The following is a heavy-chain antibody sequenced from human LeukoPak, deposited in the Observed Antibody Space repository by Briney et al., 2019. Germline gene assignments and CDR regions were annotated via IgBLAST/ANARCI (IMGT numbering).Heavy chain of an antibody. D-gene: IGHD6-13*01. CDR1: GGSXSXXX. CDR2: XYYSGST. Sequence: SETLSLTCTVSGGSXSXXXXSWIRQPPGXXXXXXXXXYYSGSTNYNPSLKSRVTISVDTSKNQFSLKLSSVTAADTAVYYCARVRGSSWDFPNALDPWGQGTLVTVSS. J-gene: IGHJ5*02. CDR3: ARVRGSSWDFPNALDP. V-gene: IGHV4-59*01.